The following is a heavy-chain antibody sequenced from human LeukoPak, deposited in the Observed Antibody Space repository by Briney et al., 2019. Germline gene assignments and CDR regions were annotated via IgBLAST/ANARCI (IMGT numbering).Heavy chain of an antibody. CDR3: ARGGERLAATRY. J-gene: IGHJ4*02. CDR1: GLTVTSNY. D-gene: IGHD6-13*01. CDR2: IYSGGST. Sequence: GGSLRLSGAASGLTVTSNYMSWVRQAPGKGLEWVSVIYSGGSTYYSDSVKGRFTISTDNSKNTLYLQMNSLRAEDTAVYYCARGGERLAATRYWGQGTLVTVSS. V-gene: IGHV3-66*01.